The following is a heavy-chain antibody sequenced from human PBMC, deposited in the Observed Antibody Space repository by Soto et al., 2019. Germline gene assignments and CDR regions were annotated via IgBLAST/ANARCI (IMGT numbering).Heavy chain of an antibody. CDR2: IYFRGTT. CDR1: GGSMNTFY. CDR3: ARSSGYATPLDQ. D-gene: IGHD3-22*01. V-gene: IGHV4-59*01. Sequence: SETLSLTCTASGGSMNTFYWSWVRQSPGKGLEWIGYIYFRGTTHYHPSLQSRVSISIDTSQNQFSLKLNSMTTADTAVYYCARSSGYATPLDQWGQGTLVTVSS. J-gene: IGHJ4*02.